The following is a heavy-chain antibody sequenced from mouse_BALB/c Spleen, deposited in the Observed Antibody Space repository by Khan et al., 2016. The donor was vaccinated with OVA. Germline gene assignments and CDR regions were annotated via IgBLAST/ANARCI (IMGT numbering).Heavy chain of an antibody. D-gene: IGHD1-3*01. CDR3: VRAGYKDWFAY. V-gene: IGHV2-9-2*01. CDR2: IWTGGGT. J-gene: IGHJ3*01. Sequence: QVQLKQSGPGLVAPSQSLSITCTVSGFSLTSYDISWIRQPPGKGLEWLGVIWTGGGTNYNSAFMSRLSISKDNSKSQVFLKMNSLQTDDTAIYYCVRAGYKDWFAYWGQGTLVTVSA. CDR1: GFSLTSYD.